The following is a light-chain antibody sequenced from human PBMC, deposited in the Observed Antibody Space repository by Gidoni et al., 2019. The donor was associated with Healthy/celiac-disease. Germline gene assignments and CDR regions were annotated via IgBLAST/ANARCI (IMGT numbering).Light chain of an antibody. V-gene: IGKV1-39*01. Sequence: DIQMTQSPSSLSASVGDRVTITCRASQSISSYLNWYQQKPGKAPKLLIYAASRFSGSGSGTDFTLTISSLQPEDFATYYCKQSYSTPPWTFGQGTKVEIK. CDR1: QSISSY. J-gene: IGKJ1*01. CDR2: A. CDR3: KQSYSTPPWT.